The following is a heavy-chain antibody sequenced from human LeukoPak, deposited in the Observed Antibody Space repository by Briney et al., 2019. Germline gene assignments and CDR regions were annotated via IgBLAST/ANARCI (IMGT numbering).Heavy chain of an antibody. J-gene: IGHJ1*01. V-gene: IGHV3-21*01. D-gene: IGHD6-13*01. CDR2: ISSSSSYI. Sequence: GGSLRLSCAASGFTFTSYAMTWVRQAPGKGLEWVSSISSSSSYIYYADSVKGRFTISRDNAKNSLYLQMNSLRAEDTAVYYCARDWPTIAAAGTIPEYFQHWGQGTLVTVSS. CDR3: ARDWPTIAAAGTIPEYFQH. CDR1: GFTFTSYA.